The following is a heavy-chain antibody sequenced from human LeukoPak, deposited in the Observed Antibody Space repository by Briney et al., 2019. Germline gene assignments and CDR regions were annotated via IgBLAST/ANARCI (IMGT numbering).Heavy chain of an antibody. CDR2: IYSGGST. V-gene: IGHV3-66*01. CDR3: ARGNIAVAGYYYYGMDV. CDR1: GFTVSSNY. J-gene: IGHJ6*02. D-gene: IGHD6-19*01. Sequence: GGSLRLSCAASGFTVSSNYMSWVRQAPGKGLKWVSVIYSGGSTYYADSVKGRFTISRDNSKNTLYLQMNSLRAEDTAVYYCARGNIAVAGYYYYGMDVWGQGTTVTVSS.